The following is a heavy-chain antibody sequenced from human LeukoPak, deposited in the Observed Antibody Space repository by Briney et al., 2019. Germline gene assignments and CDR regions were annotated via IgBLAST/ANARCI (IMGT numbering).Heavy chain of an antibody. D-gene: IGHD6-19*01. Sequence: SETLSLTCTVSGGSTSSYYWSWIRQPPGKGLEWIGYIYTSGSTNYNPSLKSRVTISVDTSKNQFSLKLSSVTAADTAVYYCARHSSGWHNYYYYMDVWGKGTTVTVSS. CDR2: IYTSGST. J-gene: IGHJ6*03. CDR1: GGSTSSYY. V-gene: IGHV4-4*09. CDR3: ARHSSGWHNYYYYMDV.